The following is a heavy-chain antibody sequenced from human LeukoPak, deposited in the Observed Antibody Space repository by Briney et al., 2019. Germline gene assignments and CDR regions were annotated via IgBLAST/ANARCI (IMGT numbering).Heavy chain of an antibody. CDR2: IYPGDSDT. CDR1: GYTSTSNC. V-gene: IGHV5-51*01. CDR3: ARHEGGMDV. J-gene: IGHJ6*02. Sequence: GESLKISCKGSGYTSTSNCVAWVRHMPRKGLEWMGSIYPGDSDTRNSPSFQGQVTISADKSISTAHLQWSSLKASESAMYYWARHEGGMDVWGQGTTVTVSS.